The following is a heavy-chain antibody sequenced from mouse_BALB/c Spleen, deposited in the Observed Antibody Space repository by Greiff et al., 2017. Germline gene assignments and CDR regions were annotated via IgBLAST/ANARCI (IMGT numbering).Heavy chain of an antibody. CDR2: ISSGSSTI. V-gene: IGHV5-17*02. Sequence: EVHLVESGGGLVQPGGSRKLSCAASGFTFSSFGMHWVRQAPEKGLEWVAYISSGSSTIYYADTVKGRFTISRDNPKNTLFLQMTSLRSEDTAMYYCAKPRTGQYYYAMDYWGQGTSVTVSS. D-gene: IGHD4-1*01. CDR3: AKPRTGQYYYAMDY. J-gene: IGHJ4*01. CDR1: GFTFSSFG.